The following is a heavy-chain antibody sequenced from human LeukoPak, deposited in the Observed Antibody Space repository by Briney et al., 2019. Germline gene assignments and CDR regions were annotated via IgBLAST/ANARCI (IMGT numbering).Heavy chain of an antibody. CDR2: INHSGST. CDR1: GGSFSGYY. D-gene: IGHD3-10*01. Sequence: PSETLSLTCAVYGGSFSGYYWSWIRQPPGKGLEWTGEINHSGSTNYNPSLKSRVTISVDTSKNQFSLKLSSVTAADTAVYYCACSPNYYGSGSYYVYWGQGTLVTVSS. V-gene: IGHV4-34*01. J-gene: IGHJ4*02. CDR3: ACSPNYYGSGSYYVY.